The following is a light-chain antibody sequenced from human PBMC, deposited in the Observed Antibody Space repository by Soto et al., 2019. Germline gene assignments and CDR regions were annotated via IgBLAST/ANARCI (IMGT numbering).Light chain of an antibody. CDR1: SSDVGIYEY. CDR3: SSYAGSYTYV. CDR2: DVS. J-gene: IGLJ1*01. Sequence: QSVLTQPRSVSGSPGQSVTISCTGTSSDVGIYEYVSWYQQHPGKAPKLILYDVSKWPSGVPRRFSGSKSGNTASLTISGLQAEDEADYYCSSYAGSYTYVFGSGTKVTV. V-gene: IGLV2-11*01.